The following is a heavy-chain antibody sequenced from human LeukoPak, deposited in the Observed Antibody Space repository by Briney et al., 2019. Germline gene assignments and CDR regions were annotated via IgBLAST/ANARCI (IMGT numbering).Heavy chain of an antibody. CDR2: IYPGDSDT. D-gene: IGHD3-3*01. J-gene: IGHJ3*02. CDR3: ARQGITIFGVDAFDI. V-gene: IGHV5-51*01. CDR1: GYSFTSYW. Sequence: GESLKISCKGSGYSFTSYWIGWVRQMPGKGLEWMGIIYPGDSDTRYSPSFQGQVTISGDKSISTAYLQWSSLKASDTAMYYCARQGITIFGVDAFDIWGQGTMVTVSS.